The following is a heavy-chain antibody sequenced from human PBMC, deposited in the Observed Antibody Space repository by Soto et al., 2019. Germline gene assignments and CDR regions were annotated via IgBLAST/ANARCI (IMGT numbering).Heavy chain of an antibody. V-gene: IGHV3-23*01. J-gene: IGHJ5*02. CDR2: ISDTGGGT. Sequence: GGSLRLSCAASGVNFSSYAMNWVRQAPGKGLEWVSTISDTGGGTFYTGSVKGRFTISRDNSKNTLYLQMHSLRADDSAIYFCAVGRHKTSGSNTWFDPWGRGTLVTVSS. CDR1: GVNFSSYA. CDR3: AVGRHKTSGSNTWFDP. D-gene: IGHD3-22*01.